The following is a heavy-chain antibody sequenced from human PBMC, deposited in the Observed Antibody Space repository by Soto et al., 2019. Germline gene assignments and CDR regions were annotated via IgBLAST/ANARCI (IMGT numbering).Heavy chain of an antibody. CDR2: IYYRGST. V-gene: IGHV4-59*01. CDR1: GGSISSYY. CDR3: KRDKGGYYYDSSALFAGYYYYGMDV. Sequence: SETLSLTCTVSGGSISSYYWSWIRQPPGKGLEWIGYIYYRGSTNYNPSIKSRVTITVETSKNQFSQKLSSVTAADTAVYYYKRDKGGYYYDSSALFAGYYYYGMDVWGQGTTVTVS. D-gene: IGHD3-22*01. J-gene: IGHJ6*02.